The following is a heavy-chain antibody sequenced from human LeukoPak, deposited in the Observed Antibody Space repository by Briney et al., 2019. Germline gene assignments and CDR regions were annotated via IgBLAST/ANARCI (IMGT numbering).Heavy chain of an antibody. D-gene: IGHD1-26*01. J-gene: IGHJ4*02. CDR1: RFTFSSYA. Sequence: GGSLRLSCAASRFTFSSYAMSWVRQAPGKGLEWVSAISAGGGSPAYADSVKGRFTISRDNSKNTLYLQMNSLRAEDTAVYYCAKELWETLLLFDYWGQGTLVTVSS. CDR3: AKELWETLLLFDY. CDR2: ISAGGGSP. V-gene: IGHV3-23*01.